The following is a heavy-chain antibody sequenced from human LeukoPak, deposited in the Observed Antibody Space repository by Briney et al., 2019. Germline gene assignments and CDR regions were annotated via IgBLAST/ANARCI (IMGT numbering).Heavy chain of an antibody. CDR2: ISGSDPGT. CDR3: ARESVRRISMRARGYFDY. J-gene: IGHJ4*02. CDR1: GFSFSTYA. V-gene: IGHV3-23*01. D-gene: IGHD3-22*01. Sequence: GGSLRLSCAASGFSFSTYAMSWVRQIPGKGLEWVSAISGSDPGTYYADSVKGRFTIARDNAKNTVFLQMDSLRAEDTAVYFCARESVRRISMRARGYFDYWGQGTRVTVSS.